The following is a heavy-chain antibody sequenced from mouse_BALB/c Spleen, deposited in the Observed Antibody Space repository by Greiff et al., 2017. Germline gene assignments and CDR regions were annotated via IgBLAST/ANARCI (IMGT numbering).Heavy chain of an antibody. V-gene: IGHV2-9*02. CDR3: ARQSSTMITTRRFDFDY. J-gene: IGHJ2*01. CDR2: IWAGGST. D-gene: IGHD2-4*01. CDR1: GFSLTSYG. Sequence: VQRVKSGPGLVAPSQSLSITCTVSGFSLTSYGVHWVRQPPVKGLEWLGVIWAGGSTNYNSALMSRLSISKDNSKSQVFLKMNSLQTDDTAMYYCARQSSTMITTRRFDFDYWGQGTTLTVSS.